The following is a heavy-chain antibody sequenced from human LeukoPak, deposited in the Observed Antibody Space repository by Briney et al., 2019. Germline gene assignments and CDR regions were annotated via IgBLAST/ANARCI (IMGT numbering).Heavy chain of an antibody. V-gene: IGHV4-61*01. J-gene: IGHJ5*02. CDR3: ARFHCSGGSCRGGWFDP. CDR2: IYYSGST. Sequence: SETLSLTCTVSGGSVSSSSYYWSWIRQPPGKGLEWIGYIYYSGSTNYNPSLKSRVTISVDTSKNQFSLKLSSVTAADTAVYYCARFHCSGGSCRGGWFDPWGQGTLVTVSS. D-gene: IGHD2-15*01. CDR1: GGSVSSSSYY.